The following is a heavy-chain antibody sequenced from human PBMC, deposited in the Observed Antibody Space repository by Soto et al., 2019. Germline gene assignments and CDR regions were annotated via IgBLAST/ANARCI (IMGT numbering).Heavy chain of an antibody. Sequence: QVPLVQSGAEVKKPGSSVKVSCKASGGTFSSYTISWVRQAPGQGLEWMGRIIPILGIANYAQKFQGRVTITADKSTSTAYMELSSLRSEDTAVYYCARHTVTTYYFDYWGQGTLVTVSS. CDR1: GGTFSSYT. V-gene: IGHV1-69*02. J-gene: IGHJ4*02. CDR3: ARHTVTTYYFDY. D-gene: IGHD4-17*01. CDR2: IIPILGIA.